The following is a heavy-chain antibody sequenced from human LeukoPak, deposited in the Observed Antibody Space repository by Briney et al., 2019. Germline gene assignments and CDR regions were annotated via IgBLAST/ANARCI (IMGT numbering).Heavy chain of an antibody. CDR3: AREVGPVTSHRIDS. D-gene: IGHD1-26*01. CDR1: GYSISSGYY. V-gene: IGHV4-38-2*02. CDR2: IYHSGST. Sequence: SETLSLTCTVSGYSISSGYYWGWIRQPPGKGLEWIGSIYHSGSTYYNPSLKSRVTISVDTSKNQFSLKLSSVTAADTAVYYCAREVGPVTSHRIDSWGQGSLVTVSS. J-gene: IGHJ4*02.